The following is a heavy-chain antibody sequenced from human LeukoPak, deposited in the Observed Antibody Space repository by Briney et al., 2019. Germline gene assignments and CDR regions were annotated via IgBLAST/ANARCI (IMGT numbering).Heavy chain of an antibody. V-gene: IGHV1-69*04. Sequence: GASVKVSRKASGGTFSSYAISWVRPAPGQGLEWMGRIIPILGIANYAQKFLGRVTITADKSTSTAYMELSSLRSEDTAVYYCARVPAAYCGGVCYRPYFDYWSQGTLVTVSS. CDR1: GGTFSSYA. D-gene: IGHD2-21*02. CDR2: IIPILGIA. CDR3: ARVPAAYCGGVCYRPYFDY. J-gene: IGHJ4*02.